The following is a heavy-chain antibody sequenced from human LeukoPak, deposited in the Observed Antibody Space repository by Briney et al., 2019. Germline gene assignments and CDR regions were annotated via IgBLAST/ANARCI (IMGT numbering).Heavy chain of an antibody. Sequence: ASVKVSCKASGYTFTSYDISWVRQATGQGLEWMGWINPNSGGTNYAQKFQGRVTMTRDTSISTAYMELRSLTSDDTAVYYCARDKAVTTELTQYFQHWGQGTLVTVSS. CDR2: INPNSGGT. CDR1: GYTFTSYD. CDR3: ARDKAVTTELTQYFQH. D-gene: IGHD4-11*01. V-gene: IGHV1-2*02. J-gene: IGHJ1*01.